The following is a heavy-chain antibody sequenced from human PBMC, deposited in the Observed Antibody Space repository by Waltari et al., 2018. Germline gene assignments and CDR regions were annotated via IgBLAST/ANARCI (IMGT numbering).Heavy chain of an antibody. Sequence: QLQLQESGPGLVKPSETLSLTCIVSGYSIDRSGYYWGWSRQPPGRGLEWIGGIYYSGSTFCVPSLKGRVTISVDTSKNHFSLKLSSVTAADTAVYYCARPNSSTLGGGFDYWGQGTLVTVSS. D-gene: IGHD3-16*01. V-gene: IGHV4-39*02. CDR1: GYSIDRSGYY. J-gene: IGHJ4*02. CDR2: IYYSGST. CDR3: ARPNSSTLGGGFDY.